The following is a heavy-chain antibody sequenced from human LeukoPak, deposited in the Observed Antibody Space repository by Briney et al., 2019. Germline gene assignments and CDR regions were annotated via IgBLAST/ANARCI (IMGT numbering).Heavy chain of an antibody. Sequence: ASVKVSCKASGYTFTSYGISWVRQAPGQGLEWMGWISAYNGNTNYAQKLQGRVTMTTDTSTSTAYMELRSLRSDDTAVYYCASSWYYYDSSGSDAFDIWGQGTMVTASS. CDR3: ASSWYYYDSSGSDAFDI. J-gene: IGHJ3*02. D-gene: IGHD3-22*01. CDR1: GYTFTSYG. V-gene: IGHV1-18*01. CDR2: ISAYNGNT.